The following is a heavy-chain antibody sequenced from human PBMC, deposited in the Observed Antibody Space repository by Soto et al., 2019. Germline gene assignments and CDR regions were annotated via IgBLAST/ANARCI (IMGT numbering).Heavy chain of an antibody. CDR3: ARDGSRGYDMDV. D-gene: IGHD1-1*01. CDR1: GFDFSNYN. Sequence: EVQVVESGGGLIQPGGSLRLSCAGSGFDFSNYNMDWVRQAPGKGLEWISYISNTARTIFYADSVKGRFTISRDNARNSLFLQMNSLRDEDTAVYYCARDGSRGYDMDVWGQGTTVTASS. J-gene: IGHJ6*02. V-gene: IGHV3-48*02. CDR2: ISNTARTI.